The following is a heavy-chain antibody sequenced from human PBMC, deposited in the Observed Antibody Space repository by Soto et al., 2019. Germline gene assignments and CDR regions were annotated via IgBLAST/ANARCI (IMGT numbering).Heavy chain of an antibody. Sequence: SEMLSLTSTVSCGSISSYYSSRIRQPQGKGVERIGYIYYSGRTNYNPSLKSRVTITVDTSKKQFSLKLSSVTAADTAVYFCAREGCSGGRCYFNDTWGQGTLFSVSS. J-gene: IGHJ5*02. CDR2: IYYSGRT. CDR1: CGSISSYY. CDR3: AREGCSGGRCYFNDT. D-gene: IGHD2-15*01. V-gene: IGHV4-59*01.